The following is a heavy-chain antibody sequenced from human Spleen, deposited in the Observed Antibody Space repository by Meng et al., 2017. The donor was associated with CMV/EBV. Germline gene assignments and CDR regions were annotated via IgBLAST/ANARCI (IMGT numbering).Heavy chain of an antibody. V-gene: IGHV3-74*01. CDR1: GFTFSSYW. J-gene: IGHJ6*02. CDR3: ARDSVGATYYYYYYGMDV. CDR2: INSDGSST. D-gene: IGHD1-26*01. Sequence: GESLKISCAASGFTFSSYWMHWVRQAPGKGLVWVSRINSDGSSTSYADSVKGRFTISRDNAKNTLYLQMNSLRAEDTAVYYCARDSVGATYYYYYYGMDVWGQGTTVTVSS.